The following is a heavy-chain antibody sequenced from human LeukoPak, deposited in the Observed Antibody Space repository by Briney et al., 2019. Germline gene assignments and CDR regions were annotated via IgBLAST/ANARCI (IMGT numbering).Heavy chain of an antibody. CDR1: GFTVSSNY. V-gene: IGHV3-53*01. CDR2: IYSGGST. J-gene: IGHJ4*02. Sequence: PGGSLRPSCAASGFTVSSNYMSWVRQAPGKGLEWVSLIYSGGSTYYADSVKGRFTISRDNSKNTLYLQMNSLSADDTAVYYCARGRFSSGWHFDYWGQGTLVSVSS. D-gene: IGHD6-19*01. CDR3: ARGRFSSGWHFDY.